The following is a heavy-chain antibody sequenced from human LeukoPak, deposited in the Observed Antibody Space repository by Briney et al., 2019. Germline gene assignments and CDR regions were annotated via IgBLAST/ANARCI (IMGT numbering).Heavy chain of an antibody. Sequence: PGGSLRLSCAASGFTFSSYNMNWVRQAPGKGLEWVSYIYSSSSTIYYADSVKGRFTISRDNTKNSVYLQMNSLRAEDTAIYYCAKDPFRDGYSPHYFEYWGQGTLVTVSS. CDR2: IYSSSSTI. CDR3: AKDPFRDGYSPHYFEY. J-gene: IGHJ4*02. V-gene: IGHV3-48*04. CDR1: GFTFSSYN. D-gene: IGHD5-24*01.